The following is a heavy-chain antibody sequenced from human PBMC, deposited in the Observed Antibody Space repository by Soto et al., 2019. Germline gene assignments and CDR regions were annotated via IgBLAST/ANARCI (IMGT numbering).Heavy chain of an antibody. CDR2: IIPIFGTA. Sequence: QVQLVQSGAEVKKPRSSVKVSCKASGGTFSSYAISWVRQAPGQGLEWMGGIIPIFGTANYAQKFQGRVTITADESTSTAYMESSSLRSEDTAVYYCARAYRIAAAGISLGYWGQGTLVIVSS. CDR3: ARAYRIAAAGISLGY. V-gene: IGHV1-69*01. J-gene: IGHJ4*02. D-gene: IGHD6-13*01. CDR1: GGTFSSYA.